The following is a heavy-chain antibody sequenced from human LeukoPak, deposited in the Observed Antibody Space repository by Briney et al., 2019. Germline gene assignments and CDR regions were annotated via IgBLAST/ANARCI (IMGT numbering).Heavy chain of an antibody. CDR3: ARIDDYGDYAIL. V-gene: IGHV3-21*01. D-gene: IGHD4-17*01. J-gene: IGHJ4*02. Sequence: AGGSLRLSCAASGFTFSSYSMNWVRQAPGKGLEWVSSISSSSSYIYYADSVKGRFTISRDNAKNSLCLQMNSLRAEDTAVYYCARIDDYGDYAILWGQGTLVTVSS. CDR1: GFTFSSYS. CDR2: ISSSSSYI.